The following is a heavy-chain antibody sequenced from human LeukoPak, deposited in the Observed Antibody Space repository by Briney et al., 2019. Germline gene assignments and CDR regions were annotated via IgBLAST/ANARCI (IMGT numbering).Heavy chain of an antibody. CDR3: AREPYSGSYPYFDY. J-gene: IGHJ4*02. V-gene: IGHV3-23*01. CDR1: GFTFSCYG. Sequence: GGSLRLSCAASGFTFSCYGMSWVRQAPGKGLEWVSAISGSGGSTYYADSVKGRFTISRDNAKNSLYLQMNSLRAEDTAVYYCAREPYSGSYPYFDYWGQGTLVTVSS. D-gene: IGHD1-26*01. CDR2: ISGSGGST.